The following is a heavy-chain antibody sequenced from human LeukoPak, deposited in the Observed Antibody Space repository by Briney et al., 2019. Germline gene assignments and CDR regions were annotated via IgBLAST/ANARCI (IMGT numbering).Heavy chain of an antibody. D-gene: IGHD2-21*01. Sequence: PGGSLRLSCAASGFTFSSFGMHWVRQAPGKGLEWVAVISSDGSRKYYTDSVKGRFTIFRANSKSTLFLQMDSLRADDTAVYFCAKDLVRSYWGSLDSWGQGTLVTVSS. J-gene: IGHJ5*01. CDR3: AKDLVRSYWGSLDS. V-gene: IGHV3-30*18. CDR2: ISSDGSRK. CDR1: GFTFSSFG.